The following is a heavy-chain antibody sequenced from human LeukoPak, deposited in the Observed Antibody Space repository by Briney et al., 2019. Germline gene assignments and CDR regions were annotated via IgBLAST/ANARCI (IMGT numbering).Heavy chain of an antibody. CDR1: GFTFSNAW. J-gene: IGHJ4*02. CDR2: ISSSSSTI. V-gene: IGHV3-48*01. D-gene: IGHD3-22*01. CDR3: AKDWYYDSSGNGYFDY. Sequence: PGGSLRLSCAASGFTFSNAWMSWVRQAPGKGLEWVSYISSSSSTIYYADSVKGRVTISRDNAKNSLYLQMNSLRAEDTAVYYCAKDWYYDSSGNGYFDYWGQGTLVTVSS.